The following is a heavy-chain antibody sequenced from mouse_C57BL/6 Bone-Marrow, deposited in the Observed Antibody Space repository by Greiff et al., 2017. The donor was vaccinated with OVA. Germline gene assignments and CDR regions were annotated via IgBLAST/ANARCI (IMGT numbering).Heavy chain of an antibody. CDR3: TRGDYFDY. CDR1: GYTFTSYT. Sequence: VQLQQSGAELARPGASVKMSCKASGYTFTSYTIHWVKQRPGQGLEWIGYIDPTNDYTKYNQKFKGKATLTADKSSSTAYMQLSSLTSEDSAVYYCTRGDYFDYWGQGTTLTVSS. J-gene: IGHJ2*01. CDR2: IDPTNDYT. V-gene: IGHV1-4*01.